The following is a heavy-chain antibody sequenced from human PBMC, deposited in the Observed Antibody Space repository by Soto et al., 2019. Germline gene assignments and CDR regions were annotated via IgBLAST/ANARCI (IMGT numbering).Heavy chain of an antibody. Sequence: QVQLVQSGAEVKKPGSSVKVSCKASGYTFTSYGISWVRQAPGQGLEWMGWISAYNGNTNYAQKLQGRVTMTTDTSTSTAYMELRSLRSDDTAVYYCARYGALGENYYYYGMHVWGQGTTVTVSS. CDR2: ISAYNGNT. CDR3: ARYGALGENYYYYGMHV. V-gene: IGHV1-18*01. D-gene: IGHD3-16*01. J-gene: IGHJ6*02. CDR1: GYTFTSYG.